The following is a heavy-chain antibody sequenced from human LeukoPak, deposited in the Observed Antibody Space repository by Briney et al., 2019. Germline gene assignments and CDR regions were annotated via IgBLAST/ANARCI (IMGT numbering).Heavy chain of an antibody. CDR1: GYSISSGYY. D-gene: IGHD4-17*01. CDR2: IYHSGST. CDR3: AREDYGDYAQYL. Sequence: SETLSLTCTVSGYSISSGYYWGWIRQPPGKGLEWIGSIYHSGSTYYNPSLKSRVTISVDTSKNQFSLKLSSVTAADTAVYYCAREDYGDYAQYLWGQGTLVTVSS. J-gene: IGHJ5*02. V-gene: IGHV4-38-2*02.